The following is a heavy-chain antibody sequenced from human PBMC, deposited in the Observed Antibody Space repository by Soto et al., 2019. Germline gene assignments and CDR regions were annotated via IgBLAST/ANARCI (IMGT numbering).Heavy chain of an antibody. CDR1: GFTFSSYG. CDR3: ARGDSSGYAFDY. Sequence: QVQLVESGGGVVQPGRSLRLSCAASGFTFSSYGMHWVRQAPGKGLEWVAVIWYDGSNKYYADSVKGRFTISRDNSKNTLYVQMNSLRAEDTAVYYCARGDSSGYAFDYWGQGTLVTVSS. J-gene: IGHJ4*02. V-gene: IGHV3-33*01. CDR2: IWYDGSNK. D-gene: IGHD3-22*01.